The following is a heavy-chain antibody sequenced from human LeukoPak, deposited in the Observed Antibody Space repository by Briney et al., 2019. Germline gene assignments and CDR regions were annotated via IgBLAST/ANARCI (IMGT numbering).Heavy chain of an antibody. CDR1: GGSISSSSYY. D-gene: IGHD2-15*01. CDR2: IYYSGST. Sequence: PSETLSLTCTVSGGSISSSSYYWGWIRQPPGKGLEWIGSIYYSGSTYYNPSLKSRVTISVDTSKNQFSLKLSSVTAADTAVYYCARVGRVDWREVCSGGSCQTHSSYYFDYWGQGTLVTVSS. V-gene: IGHV4-39*01. CDR3: ARVGRVDWREVCSGGSCQTHSSYYFDY. J-gene: IGHJ4*02.